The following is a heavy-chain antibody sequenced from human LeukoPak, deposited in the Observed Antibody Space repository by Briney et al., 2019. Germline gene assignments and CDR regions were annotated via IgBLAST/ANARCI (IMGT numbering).Heavy chain of an antibody. Sequence: GESLKISCKGSGYSLTSYWIGWVRQMPGKGLEWMGIIYPGDSDTRYSPSFQGQVTISADKSISTAYLQWSSLKASDTAMYYCARHLSHLSGLRNNWFDPWGQGTLVTVSS. CDR3: ARHLSHLSGLRNNWFDP. CDR1: GYSLTSYW. CDR2: IYPGDSDT. D-gene: IGHD5-12*01. V-gene: IGHV5-51*01. J-gene: IGHJ5*02.